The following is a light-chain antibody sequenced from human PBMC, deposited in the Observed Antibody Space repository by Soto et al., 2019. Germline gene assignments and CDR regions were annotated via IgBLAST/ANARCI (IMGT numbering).Light chain of an antibody. J-gene: IGLJ3*02. CDR1: SSDVGGYNY. Sequence: QSVLTQPASVSGSPGQSITISCTGTSSDVGGYNYVSWYQQHPGKAPKLMIYEVTNRPSGVSPRFSASKSGNTASLTISGLQADDEADYYCYSYTSKSYTSSSTPVFGGGTKLTVL. CDR2: EVT. V-gene: IGLV2-14*01. CDR3: YSYTSKSYTSSSTPV.